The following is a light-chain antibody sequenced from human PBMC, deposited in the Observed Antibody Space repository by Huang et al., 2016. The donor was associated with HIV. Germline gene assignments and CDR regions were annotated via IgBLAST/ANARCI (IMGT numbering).Light chain of an antibody. CDR3: QHYHDWPPLA. J-gene: IGKJ4*01. V-gene: IGKV3-15*01. Sequence: EIVMTQSPATLSVSPGERATLSCRASQNIRTNVAWYQQKRGQTSRLLIYGASTRAAGIPARFSGSGSGTEFTLILTSLQSEDFAVYYCQHYHDWPPLAFGGGTKVEIK. CDR2: GAS. CDR1: QNIRTN.